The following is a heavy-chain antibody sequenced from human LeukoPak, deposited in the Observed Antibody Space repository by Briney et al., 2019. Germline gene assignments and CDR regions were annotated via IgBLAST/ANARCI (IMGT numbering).Heavy chain of an antibody. D-gene: IGHD6-13*01. V-gene: IGHV1-46*01. CDR2: INPSGGST. Sequence: GASVKVSCKASGYTFTSYYMHWVRQAPGQGLEWMGIINPSGGSTSYAQKFQGRVTMTRDTSTSTVYMELSSLRSEDTAVYYCARDSLIAAAGTFDCGMDVWGQGTTVTVSS. J-gene: IGHJ6*02. CDR1: GYTFTSYY. CDR3: ARDSLIAAAGTFDCGMDV.